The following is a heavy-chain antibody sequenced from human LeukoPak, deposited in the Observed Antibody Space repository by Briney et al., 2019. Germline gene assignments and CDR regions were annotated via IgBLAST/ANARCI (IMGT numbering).Heavy chain of an antibody. CDR1: GFTFSSYS. Sequence: PGGSLRLSCAASGFTFSSYSLIWVRQAPGKGLEWVSYISSSSSSTIYYADSAKGRFTISRDNAKNSLYLQMNSLRAEDTAVYYCARVGRYLDPAKDPYYYMDVWGKGTTVTVSS. V-gene: IGHV3-48*04. J-gene: IGHJ6*03. D-gene: IGHD3-9*01. CDR3: ARVGRYLDPAKDPYYYMDV. CDR2: ISSSSSSTI.